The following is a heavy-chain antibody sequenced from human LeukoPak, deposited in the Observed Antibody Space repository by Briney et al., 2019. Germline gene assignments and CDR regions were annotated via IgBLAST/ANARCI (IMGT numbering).Heavy chain of an antibody. CDR3: ARAEQWLATVT. J-gene: IGHJ4*02. CDR2: ISYDGSNK. Sequence: GGSLRLSCAASGFTFSSYAMHWVRQAPGKGLEWVAVISYDGSNKYYADSVKGRFTISRDNAKNSLFLQMNSLRAEDTAVYYCARAEQWLATVTWGQGTLVTVSS. V-gene: IGHV3-30-3*01. D-gene: IGHD6-19*01. CDR1: GFTFSSYA.